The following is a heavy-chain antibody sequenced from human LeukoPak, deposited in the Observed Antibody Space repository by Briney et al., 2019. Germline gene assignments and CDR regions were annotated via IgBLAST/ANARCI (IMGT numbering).Heavy chain of an antibody. CDR1: GFTFSSYA. Sequence: AGGSLRLSCAASGFTFSSYAMSWVRQAPGKGLEWVSYISSNSDTIYYADSVKGRFTISRDNAWNSLYLQMNSLRAEDTAVYYCASSWDYWGQGTLVTVSS. CDR3: ASSWDY. J-gene: IGHJ4*02. V-gene: IGHV3-48*04. CDR2: ISSNSDTI.